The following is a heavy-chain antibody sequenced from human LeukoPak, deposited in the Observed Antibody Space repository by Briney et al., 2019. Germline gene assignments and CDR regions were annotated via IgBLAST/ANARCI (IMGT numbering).Heavy chain of an antibody. Sequence: GGSLRLSCAASGFTFSSYAMHWVRQAPGKGLGWVAVISYGGSNKYYADSVKGRFTISRDNSKNTLYLQMNSLRAEDTAVYYCASGYYYYYYMDVWGKGTTVTVSS. J-gene: IGHJ6*03. CDR2: ISYGGSNK. V-gene: IGHV3-30*01. CDR1: GFTFSSYA. CDR3: ASGYYYYYYMDV.